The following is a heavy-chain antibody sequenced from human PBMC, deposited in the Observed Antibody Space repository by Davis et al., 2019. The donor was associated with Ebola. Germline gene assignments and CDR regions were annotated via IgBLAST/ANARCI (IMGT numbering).Heavy chain of an antibody. CDR2: ISTFDGKT. CDR1: GYTFISYG. D-gene: IGHD4-17*01. CDR3: ARGLDFGDYTDY. J-gene: IGHJ4*02. Sequence: AASVKVSCKASGYTFISYGISWVRQAPGQGPEWMGWISTFDGKTKYVQKFQGRVTMTRDKSTSTVYMELRSLRSGDTAVYYCARGLDFGDYTDYWGQGTLVTVAS. V-gene: IGHV1-18*01.